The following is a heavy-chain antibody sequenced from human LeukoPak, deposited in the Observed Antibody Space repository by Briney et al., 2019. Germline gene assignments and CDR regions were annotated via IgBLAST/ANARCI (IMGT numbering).Heavy chain of an antibody. V-gene: IGHV7-4-1*02. D-gene: IGHD3-22*01. CDR2: INTNTGNP. CDR3: ARSYYYDSSGYGDYFDY. CDR1: GYTFSSYG. J-gene: IGHJ4*02. Sequence: ASVKVSCKASGYTFSSYGISWVRQAPGQGLEWMGWINTNTGNPTYAQGFTGRFVFSLDTSVSTAYLQVNSLKAEDTAVYYCARSYYYDSSGYGDYFDYWGQGTLVTVSS.